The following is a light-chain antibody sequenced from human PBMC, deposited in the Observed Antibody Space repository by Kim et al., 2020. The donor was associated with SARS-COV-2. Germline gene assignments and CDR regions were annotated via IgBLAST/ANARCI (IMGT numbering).Light chain of an antibody. CDR1: QRIGYW. J-gene: IGKJ1*01. Sequence: SASVGDRVTLTCRASQRIGYWLAWYQQQPGKAPKLLIYKASTLESGVPLRFSGSGSGTEFTLTISSLQPDDFATYYCQHYNTYPWTFGQGTKVDIK. CDR2: KAS. V-gene: IGKV1-5*03. CDR3: QHYNTYPWT.